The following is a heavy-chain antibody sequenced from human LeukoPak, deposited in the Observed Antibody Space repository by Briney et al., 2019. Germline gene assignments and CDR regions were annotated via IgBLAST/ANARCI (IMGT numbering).Heavy chain of an antibody. D-gene: IGHD3-10*01. CDR1: GGSISSGGYY. Sequence: SETLSLTCTVSGGSISSGGYYWSRIRQPPGKGLEWIGYIYHSGSTYYNPSLKSRVTISVDRSKNQFSLKLSSVTAADTAVYYCARVSPLWFGEDFDYWGQGTLVTVSS. V-gene: IGHV4-30-2*01. CDR2: IYHSGST. J-gene: IGHJ4*02. CDR3: ARVSPLWFGEDFDY.